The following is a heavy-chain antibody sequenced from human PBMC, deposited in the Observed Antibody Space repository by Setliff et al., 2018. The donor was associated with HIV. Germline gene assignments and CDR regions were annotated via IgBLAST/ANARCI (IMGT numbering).Heavy chain of an antibody. V-gene: IGHV4-59*01. J-gene: IGHJ4*02. CDR3: AREDNYYSDSIGYSFFDY. CDR1: GDSISNSY. Sequence: ETLSLTCTVSGDSISNSYWSWIRQPPGKGLEWIGCIDDSGTTNYNPSLETRVTISIDTSKKQFSLKLSSVTAADTAIYFCAREDNYYSDSIGYSFFDYWGQGTLVTVS. D-gene: IGHD3-22*01. CDR2: IDDSGTT.